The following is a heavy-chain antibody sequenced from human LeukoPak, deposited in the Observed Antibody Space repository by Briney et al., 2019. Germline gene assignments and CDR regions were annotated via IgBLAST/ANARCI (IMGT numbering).Heavy chain of an antibody. CDR3: ARVPSNSGFDF. D-gene: IGHD1-1*01. CDR2: IIPILGIA. J-gene: IGHJ4*02. CDR1: GGTFSSYA. Sequence: EASVKVSCKASGGTFSSYATSWVRQAPGQGLEWMGRIIPILGIANYAQKFQGRVTITADKSTSTAYMELSSLRSEDTAIYYCARVPSNSGFDFWGQGTLVTVSS. V-gene: IGHV1-69*04.